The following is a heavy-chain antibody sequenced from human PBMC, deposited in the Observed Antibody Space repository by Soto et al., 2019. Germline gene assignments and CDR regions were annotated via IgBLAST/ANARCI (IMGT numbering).Heavy chain of an antibody. V-gene: IGHV3-33*01. J-gene: IGHJ4*02. Sequence: QVQLVESGGGVVQPGRSLRLSCAASGFTFSSYGMHWVRQAPGKGLEWVAVIWYDGSNKYYADSVKGRFTISRDNSKNTLYLQMYSLRAEDTAVYYCARGQAYCYDSSGYYADLDYWGQGTLVTVSP. CDR3: ARGQAYCYDSSGYYADLDY. CDR2: IWYDGSNK. CDR1: GFTFSSYG. D-gene: IGHD3-22*01.